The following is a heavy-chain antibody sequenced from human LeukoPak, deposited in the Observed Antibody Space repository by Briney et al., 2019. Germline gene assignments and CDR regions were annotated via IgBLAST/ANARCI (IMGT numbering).Heavy chain of an antibody. CDR3: VKSSWYEYYFDY. Sequence: GGSLRLSCAASGFTFSSYGMRWVRQAPGKGLEWVAVISYDGSNKYYADSVKGRFTISRDNSKNTLYLQMNSLRAEDTAVYYCVKSSWYEYYFDYWGQGTLVTVSS. CDR2: ISYDGSNK. V-gene: IGHV3-30*18. CDR1: GFTFSSYG. J-gene: IGHJ4*02. D-gene: IGHD6-13*01.